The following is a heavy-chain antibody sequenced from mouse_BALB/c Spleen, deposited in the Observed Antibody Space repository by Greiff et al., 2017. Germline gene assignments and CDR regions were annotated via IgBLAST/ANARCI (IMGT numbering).Heavy chain of an antibody. V-gene: IGHV2-9*02. Sequence: QVQLQQSGPGLVAPSQSLSITCTVSGFSLTSYGVHWVRQPPGKGLEWLGVIWAGGSTNYNSALMSRLSISKDNSKSQVFLKMNSLQTDDTAMYYCARDYGYDSWFAYWGQGTLVTVSA. CDR1: GFSLTSYG. D-gene: IGHD2-2*01. CDR2: IWAGGST. CDR3: ARDYGYDSWFAY. J-gene: IGHJ3*01.